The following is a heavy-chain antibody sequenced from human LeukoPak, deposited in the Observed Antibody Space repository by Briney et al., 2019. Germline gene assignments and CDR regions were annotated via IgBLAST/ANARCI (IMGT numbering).Heavy chain of an antibody. Sequence: SETLSLTCTVSGGSISSSSYYWGWIRQPPGKGLEWIGSIYYSGSTYYNPSLKSRVTISVDTSKNQFSLKLSSVTAADTAVYYCARGNYGTDFWGQGTLVTVSS. CDR2: IYYSGST. D-gene: IGHD1-7*01. CDR3: ARGNYGTDF. CDR1: GGSISSSSYY. J-gene: IGHJ4*02. V-gene: IGHV4-39*01.